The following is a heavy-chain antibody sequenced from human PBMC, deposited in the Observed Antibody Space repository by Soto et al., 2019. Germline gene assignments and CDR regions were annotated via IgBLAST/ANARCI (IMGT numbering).Heavy chain of an antibody. J-gene: IGHJ4*02. Sequence: QVQLVESGGGVVQPGRSLRLSCAASGFTFSSYAMHWVRQAPGKGLEWVAVISYDGSNKYYADSVKGRFTISRDNSKNTLYLQMNSLRAEDTAVYYCARGHYYDSRGYYHSRKCFDYWGQGTLVTVSS. CDR1: GFTFSSYA. V-gene: IGHV3-30-3*01. CDR3: ARGHYYDSRGYYHSRKCFDY. CDR2: ISYDGSNK. D-gene: IGHD3-22*01.